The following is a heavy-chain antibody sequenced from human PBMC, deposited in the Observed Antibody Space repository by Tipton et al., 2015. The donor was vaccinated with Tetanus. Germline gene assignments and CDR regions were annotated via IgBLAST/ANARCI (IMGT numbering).Heavy chain of an antibody. CDR1: GFTFSYYS. Sequence: SLRLSCEASGFTFSYYSMNWVRQAPGKGLEWVAVIWSDGSKIYYSDSVKGRITISKDNDKSSLYLQMNSLRAEDTAVYYCASGSTLDYWGQGSLVTVSS. CDR2: IWSDGSKI. V-gene: IGHV3-33*03. J-gene: IGHJ4*02. CDR3: ASGSTLDY. D-gene: IGHD6-25*01.